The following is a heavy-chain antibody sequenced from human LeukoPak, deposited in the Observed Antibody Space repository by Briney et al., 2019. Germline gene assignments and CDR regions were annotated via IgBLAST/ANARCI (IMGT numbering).Heavy chain of an antibody. Sequence: GXSLRLSCAASGFTFSSYEMNWVRQAPGKGLEWVSYISSSGSTIYYADSVKGRFTISRDNAKNSLYLQMNSLRAEDTAVYYCARTRITGTTSWFDPWGQGTLVTVSS. J-gene: IGHJ5*02. D-gene: IGHD1-7*01. CDR2: ISSSGSTI. V-gene: IGHV3-48*03. CDR3: ARTRITGTTSWFDP. CDR1: GFTFSSYE.